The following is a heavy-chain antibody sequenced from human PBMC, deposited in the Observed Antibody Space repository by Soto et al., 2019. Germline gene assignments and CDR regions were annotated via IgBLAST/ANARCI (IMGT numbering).Heavy chain of an antibody. V-gene: IGHV1-46*01. Sequence: QVQLVQSGAEVKKPGASVKVSCKASGYTFTNYYMHWVRQAPGQGLEWMGVINPSGGSTSYAQKFQGRVMMIRDTSTSTVFMEMSSLTYEDTALYYCARAVGSRAYYTMAVWGQGTTVTVSS. CDR3: ARAVGSRAYYTMAV. D-gene: IGHD6-13*01. CDR2: INPSGGST. CDR1: GYTFTNYY. J-gene: IGHJ6*02.